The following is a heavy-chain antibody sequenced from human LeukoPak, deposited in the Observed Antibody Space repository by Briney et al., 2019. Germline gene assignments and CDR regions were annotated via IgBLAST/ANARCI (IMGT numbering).Heavy chain of an antibody. J-gene: IGHJ4*02. D-gene: IGHD1-14*01. CDR1: GSIFTTYW. CDR3: ARYSDITGPFDY. Sequence: GASLQISCKGSGSIFTTYWIGCGRQLPGKGLEWMGIIYPGDSDTKYSPPFQGQVTISADKSISTAFLQWSSLKASDTAMYYCARYSDITGPFDYWGQGTLVTVSS. CDR2: IYPGDSDT. V-gene: IGHV5-51*01.